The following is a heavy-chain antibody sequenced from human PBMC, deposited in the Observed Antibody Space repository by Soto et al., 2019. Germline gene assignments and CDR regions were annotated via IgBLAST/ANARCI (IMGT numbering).Heavy chain of an antibody. CDR3: ARQRQLVLDY. CDR2: INHSGST. V-gene: IGHV4-34*01. D-gene: IGHD6-13*01. J-gene: IGHJ4*02. Sequence: SETLSLTCAVYGGSFSGYYWSWIRQPPGKGLEWIGEINHSGSTNYNPSLKSRVTISVDTSKNQFSLKLSSVTAADTAVYYCARQRQLVLDYWGQGTLVTVSS. CDR1: GGSFSGYY.